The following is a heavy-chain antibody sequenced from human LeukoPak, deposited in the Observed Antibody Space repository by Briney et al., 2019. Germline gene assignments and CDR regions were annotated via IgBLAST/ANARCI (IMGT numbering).Heavy chain of an antibody. J-gene: IGHJ4*01. D-gene: IGHD7-27*01. CDR2: INQDGSEK. CDR1: GFTFSNFW. Sequence: PGGSLRLSCAGYGFTFSNFWMNWVRQAPGKGLEWVANINQDGSEKYYEDSVKGRFTLARDNAENSVYLQMNNLRPEETAVYYCATLNWESPDYWGQGTQVTVSS. CDR3: ATLNWESPDY. V-gene: IGHV3-7*01.